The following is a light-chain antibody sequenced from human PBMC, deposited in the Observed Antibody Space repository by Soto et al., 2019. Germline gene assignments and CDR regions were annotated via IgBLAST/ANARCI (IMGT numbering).Light chain of an antibody. CDR2: DVS. J-gene: IGLJ1*01. Sequence: QSALTQPASVSGSPGQSITISCTGTSSDVGGYNYVSWYQQHPGKAPKFMIYDVSNRPSGVSNRFSGSKSGNTASLTISGHQAEDEADYYCCSYTTSNTRQIVFGTGTKVTVL. V-gene: IGLV2-14*01. CDR1: SSDVGGYNY. CDR3: CSYTTSNTRQIV.